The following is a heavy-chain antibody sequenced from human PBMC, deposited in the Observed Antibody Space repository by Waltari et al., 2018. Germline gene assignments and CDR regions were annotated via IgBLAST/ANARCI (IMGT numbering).Heavy chain of an antibody. CDR2: INHSGST. D-gene: IGHD2-15*01. J-gene: IGHJ6*03. Sequence: QVQLQQWGAGLLKPSETLSLTCAVYGGSFSGYYWSWIRQPPGKGLEWIGEINHSGSTNYNPSLKSRVTISVDTSKNQFSLKLSSVTAADTAVYYCARVKGTVVTFYYYYMDVWGKGPTVTISS. CDR3: ARVKGTVVTFYYYYMDV. V-gene: IGHV4-34*01. CDR1: GGSFSGYY.